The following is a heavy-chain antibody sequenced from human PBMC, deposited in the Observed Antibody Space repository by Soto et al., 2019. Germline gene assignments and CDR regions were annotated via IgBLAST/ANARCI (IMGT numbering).Heavy chain of an antibody. CDR1: GASVSNGDYY. V-gene: IGHV4-30-4*01. D-gene: IGHD1-26*01. CDR2: MYYSGNT. Sequence: QVQLQESGPGLVKPSQTLSLTCTVSGASVSNGDYYWGWIRQPPEKGLEWIGYMYYSGNTYYNPAPQTPGTISVDTSKNQFSLNLTSVTAADTAVYYCARDGNPDWGQGTLVTVSS. CDR3: ARDGNPD. J-gene: IGHJ4*02.